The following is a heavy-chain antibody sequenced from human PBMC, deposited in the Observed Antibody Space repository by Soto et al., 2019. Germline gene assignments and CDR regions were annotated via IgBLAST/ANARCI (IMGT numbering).Heavy chain of an antibody. D-gene: IGHD1-1*01. V-gene: IGHV4-59*01. CDR1: GGSISSYY. J-gene: IGHJ4*02. CDR3: ARGKLERRPTPFDY. Sequence: SETLSLTCTVSGGSISSYYWSWIRQPPGRGLEWIGYIYYSGSTNYNPSLKSRVTISVDTSKNQFSLKLSSVTAADTAVYYCARGKLERRPTPFDYWGQGTLVTVSS. CDR2: IYYSGST.